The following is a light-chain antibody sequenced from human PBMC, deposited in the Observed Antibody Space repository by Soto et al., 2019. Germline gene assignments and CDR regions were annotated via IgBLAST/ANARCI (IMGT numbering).Light chain of an antibody. CDR1: QSISSW. J-gene: IGKJ1*01. CDR2: DAS. V-gene: IGKV1-5*01. CDR3: QQYNSYSWT. Sequence: DIQMTQSPSTLSAPVGDRVTITCRASQSISSWLAWYQQKPGKAPKLLIYDASSLESGVPSRFRGSGSGTEFTLTISSLQPDDFASYYCQQYNSYSWTFGQGTKVDIK.